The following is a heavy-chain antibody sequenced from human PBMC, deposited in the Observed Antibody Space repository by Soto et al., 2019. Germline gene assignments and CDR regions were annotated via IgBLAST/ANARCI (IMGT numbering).Heavy chain of an antibody. Sequence: PVGSMRLCSAASGFTFSSYAMSWVRQAPGKGLEWVSAISGSGGSTYYADSVKGRFTISRDNSKNTLYLQMNSLRAEDTAVYYCFCGGGRRYYYGMDVWGQGTTVTVSS. CDR2: ISGSGGST. D-gene: IGHD2-21*01. CDR1: GFTFSSYA. CDR3: FCGGGRRYYYGMDV. J-gene: IGHJ6*02. V-gene: IGHV3-23*01.